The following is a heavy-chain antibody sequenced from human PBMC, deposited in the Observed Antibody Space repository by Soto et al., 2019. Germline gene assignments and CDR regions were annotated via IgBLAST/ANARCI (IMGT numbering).Heavy chain of an antibody. J-gene: IGHJ5*02. CDR2: IYHSGST. V-gene: IGHV4-59*01. Sequence: KPSETLSLTCSVSGGSISGYYGSWIRQPPGKGLEWIGYIYHSGSTTYNPSLKSRVTISVDTSKNQFSLKLNSVTAADTAVYFCARVWHSSRTAWSDLWGQGTLVTVSS. D-gene: IGHD3-22*01. CDR1: GGSISGYY. CDR3: ARVWHSSRTAWSDL.